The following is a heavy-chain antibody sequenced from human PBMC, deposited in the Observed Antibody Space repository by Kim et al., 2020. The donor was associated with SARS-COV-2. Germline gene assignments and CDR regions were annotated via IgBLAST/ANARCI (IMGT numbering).Heavy chain of an antibody. V-gene: IGHV3-64*01. Sequence: DGVDTSYANSVKGRFTISRDNSKNTLYLQMGNLRAEDMAVYYCARRGDYWGQGTLVTVSS. CDR2: DGVDT. J-gene: IGHJ4*02. CDR3: ARRGDY.